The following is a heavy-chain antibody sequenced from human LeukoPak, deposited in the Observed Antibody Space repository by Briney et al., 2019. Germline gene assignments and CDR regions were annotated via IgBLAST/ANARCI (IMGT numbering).Heavy chain of an antibody. D-gene: IGHD3-3*02. Sequence: GALRLSCAASGFTFSSYSMNWVRQAPGKGLEWVSSISSSSSYIYYADSVKGRFTISRDNAKNSLYLQMNSLRAEDTAVYYCARDIRSYYYYYGMDVWGQGTTVTVSS. CDR3: ARDIRSYYYYYGMDV. V-gene: IGHV3-21*01. CDR1: GFTFSSYS. J-gene: IGHJ6*02. CDR2: ISSSSSYI.